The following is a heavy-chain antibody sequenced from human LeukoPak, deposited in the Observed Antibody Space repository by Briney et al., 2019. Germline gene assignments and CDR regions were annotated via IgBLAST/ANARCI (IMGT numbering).Heavy chain of an antibody. CDR1: GFTFSNAW. CDR3: TTALPSYYDFWSGYYRAIDY. Sequence: GGSLRLSCAASGFTFSNAWMSWVRQAPGKGLEWVGRIKSKTDGGTTDYAAPVKGRFTISRDDSKNTLYLQMNSLKTEDTAVYYCTTALPSYYDFWSGYYRAIDYWGQGTLVTVSS. CDR2: IKSKTDGGTT. V-gene: IGHV3-15*01. J-gene: IGHJ4*02. D-gene: IGHD3-3*01.